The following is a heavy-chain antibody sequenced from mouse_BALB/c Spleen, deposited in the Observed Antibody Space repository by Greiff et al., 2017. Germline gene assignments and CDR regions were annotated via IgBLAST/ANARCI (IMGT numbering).Heavy chain of an antibody. Sequence: VQLQQPGAELVKPGASVKLSCKASGYTFTSYWMHWVKQRPGQGLEWIGEINPSNGRTNYNEKFKSKATLTVDKSSSTAYMQLSSLTSEDSAVYYCASIYYYGSSLLYFDYWGQGTTLTVSS. CDR3: ASIYYYGSSLLYFDY. CDR2: INPSNGRT. CDR1: GYTFTSYW. J-gene: IGHJ2*01. V-gene: IGHV1S81*02. D-gene: IGHD1-1*01.